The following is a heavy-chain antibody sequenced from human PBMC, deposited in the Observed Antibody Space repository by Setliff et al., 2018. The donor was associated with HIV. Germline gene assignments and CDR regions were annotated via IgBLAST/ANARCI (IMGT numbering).Heavy chain of an antibody. CDR2: MNPNSGAT. Sequence: GASVKVSCKTSGHPFSNYDIIWVRRATGQGLEWMGWMNPNSGATGYAQKFKDRFIMTRDTSISTAYMELSSLTSEDTAVYYCASGKGVRGVIIRCGLDGWGKGTTGTVPQ. CDR3: ASGKGVRGVIIRCGLDG. CDR1: GHPFSNYD. J-gene: IGHJ6*04. D-gene: IGHD3-10*01. V-gene: IGHV1-8*01.